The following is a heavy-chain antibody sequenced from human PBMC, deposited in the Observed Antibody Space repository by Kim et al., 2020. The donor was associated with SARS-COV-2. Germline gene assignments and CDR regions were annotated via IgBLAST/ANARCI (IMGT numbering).Heavy chain of an antibody. Sequence: GGSLRLSCAASAFAFSTYAMSWVRQAPGKGLEWVSCITYSGERTYYADSVRGRFTISRDNSRNTLYLQMTSLSAEDTALYYCATNYGSGPYYNYLDYWV. J-gene: IGHJ4*01. CDR2: ITYSGERT. D-gene: IGHD3-10*01. V-gene: IGHV3-23*01. CDR1: AFAFSTYA. CDR3: ATNYGSGPYYNYLDY.